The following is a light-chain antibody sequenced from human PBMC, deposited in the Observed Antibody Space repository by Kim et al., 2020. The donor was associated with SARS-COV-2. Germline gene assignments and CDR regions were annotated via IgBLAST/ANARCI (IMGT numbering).Light chain of an antibody. J-gene: IGLJ3*02. V-gene: IGLV3-19*01. Sequence: GQTVRIRCEGDRHRSYYAGWYQKKRGEAPVLVIYGKNNRPSGIPDRFSGSSSGNTASLTITGAQGEDEADYYCKSRDSSGNHLVFGGGTQLTVL. CDR3: KSRDSSGNHLV. CDR2: GKN. CDR1: RHRSYY.